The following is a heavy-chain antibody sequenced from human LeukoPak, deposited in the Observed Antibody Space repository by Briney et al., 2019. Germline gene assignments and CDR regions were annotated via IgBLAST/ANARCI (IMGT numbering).Heavy chain of an antibody. CDR2: IYYSGST. J-gene: IGHJ4*02. CDR3: ARSAEEYFDWLSTYFDY. V-gene: IGHV4-39*01. D-gene: IGHD3-9*01. Sequence: SETLSLTCTVSGGSISSSSYCWGWIRQPPGKGLEWIGSIYYSGSTYYNPSLKSRVTISVDTSKNQFSLKLSSVSAADTAVYYCARSAEEYFDWLSTYFDYWGQGTLVTVSS. CDR1: GGSISSSSYC.